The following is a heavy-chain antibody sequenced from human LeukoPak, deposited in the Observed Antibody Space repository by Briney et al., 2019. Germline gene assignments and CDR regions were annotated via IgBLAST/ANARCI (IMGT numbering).Heavy chain of an antibody. CDR3: SRDNAAVPGGDY. Sequence: GGSLRLSCAASGFSFTDYWMSWVRQAPGRGLEWVAKIKQDGSESAYLASVKGRFTVSRDNANNFLYLQMNNLRVEDTAVYYCSRDNAAVPGGDYWGQGVLVTVSS. CDR1: GFSFTDYW. J-gene: IGHJ4*02. V-gene: IGHV3-7*01. D-gene: IGHD3-16*01. CDR2: IKQDGSES.